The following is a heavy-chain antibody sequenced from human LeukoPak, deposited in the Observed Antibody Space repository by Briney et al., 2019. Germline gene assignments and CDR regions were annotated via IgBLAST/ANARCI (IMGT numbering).Heavy chain of an antibody. J-gene: IGHJ6*04. CDR1: GFTFSSYE. CDR3: ALAATYYYYGMDV. V-gene: IGHV3-48*03. Sequence: QSGGSLRLSCAASGFTFSSYEMNWVPQAPGKGLEGVSYISSSGSTIYYADPVKGRFTISRDNAKNSLYLQMNSLRAEDTAVYYCALAATYYYYGMDVWGKGTTVTVSS. D-gene: IGHD2-15*01. CDR2: ISSSGSTI.